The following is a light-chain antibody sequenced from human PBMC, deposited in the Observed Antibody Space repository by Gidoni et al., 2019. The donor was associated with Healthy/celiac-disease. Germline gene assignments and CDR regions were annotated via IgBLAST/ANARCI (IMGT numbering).Light chain of an antibody. CDR3: QQYGSSRFT. CDR1: LRGSRSY. Sequence: EIALTQSPGTLSLSPGERATLPGRASLRGSRSYLAWYQQKPGQAPRLLIYGASSRATGIPDRFSGSGSGTDFTLTISRLEPEDFAVYYCQQYGSSRFTFGPGTKVDIK. V-gene: IGKV3-20*01. CDR2: GAS. J-gene: IGKJ3*01.